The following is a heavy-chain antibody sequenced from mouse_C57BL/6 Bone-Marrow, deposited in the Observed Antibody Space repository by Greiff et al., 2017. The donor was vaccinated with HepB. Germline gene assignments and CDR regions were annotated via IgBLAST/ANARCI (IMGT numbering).Heavy chain of an antibody. D-gene: IGHD1-1*01. Sequence: EVQVVESGGGLVKPGGSLKLSCAASGFTFSDYGMHWVRQAPEKGLEWVAYISSGSSTIYYADTVKGRFTISRDNAKNTLFLQMTSLRSEDTAMYYCAIYYGSSLYAMDYWGQGTSVTVSS. CDR1: GFTFSDYG. CDR3: AIYYGSSLYAMDY. J-gene: IGHJ4*01. CDR2: ISSGSSTI. V-gene: IGHV5-17*01.